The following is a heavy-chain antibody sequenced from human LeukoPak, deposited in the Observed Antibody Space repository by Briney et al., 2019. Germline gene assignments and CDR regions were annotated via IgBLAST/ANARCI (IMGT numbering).Heavy chain of an antibody. Sequence: SETLSLTCTVSGGSISSGGYYWSWIRQHPGKGLEWIGYIYYSGSTYYNPSLKSRVTISVDTSKNQFSLKLSSVTAADTAVYYCARGLKIAGFWSGHRKAYFDYWGQGTLVTVSS. J-gene: IGHJ4*02. CDR3: ARGLKIAGFWSGHRKAYFDY. V-gene: IGHV4-31*03. CDR2: IYYSGST. CDR1: GGSISSGGYY. D-gene: IGHD3-3*01.